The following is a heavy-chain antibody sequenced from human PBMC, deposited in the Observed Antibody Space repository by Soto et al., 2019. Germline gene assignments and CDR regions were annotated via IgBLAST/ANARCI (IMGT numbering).Heavy chain of an antibody. V-gene: IGHV4-59*08. CDR1: GGSISSYY. CDR3: ARQPYDSTGYYYGA. D-gene: IGHD3-22*01. Sequence: SETLSLTCTVSGGSISSYYCSWIRQPPGKGLEWIGYIYYSGSTNYNPSLKSRVTVSVDTSKNQFSLKLTSVTAADTAMYYCARQPYDSTGYYYGAWGQGTLVTVSS. CDR2: IYYSGST. J-gene: IGHJ5*02.